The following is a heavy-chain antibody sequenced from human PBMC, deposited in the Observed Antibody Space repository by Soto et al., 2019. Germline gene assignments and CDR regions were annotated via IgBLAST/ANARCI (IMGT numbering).Heavy chain of an antibody. J-gene: IGHJ6*02. Sequence: QVQLQESGPGLVKPSQTLSLTCTVSGGSISSGDYYWSWIRQPPGKGLEWIGYIYYSGSTYYNPSLKSRVTISVDTSKTQSSLKLSSVTAADTAVYYCARRVGVVRSYYYYGMDVWGQGTTVTVSS. CDR2: IYYSGST. D-gene: IGHD2-15*01. CDR3: ARRVGVVRSYYYYGMDV. V-gene: IGHV4-30-4*01. CDR1: GGSISSGDYY.